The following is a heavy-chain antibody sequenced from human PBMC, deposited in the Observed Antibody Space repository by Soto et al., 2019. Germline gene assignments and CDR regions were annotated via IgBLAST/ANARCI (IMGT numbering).Heavy chain of an antibody. V-gene: IGHV4-30-2*01. CDR2: IYHSGST. Sequence: SETLSLTCAVSGGSISSGGYSWSWIRQPPGKGLEWIGYIYHSGSTYYNPSLKSRVTISVDRSKNQFSLKLSSVTAADTAVYYCARGPRGFRADYGAQNYYYYYGMDVWGQGTTVTVSS. CDR3: ARGPRGFRADYGAQNYYYYYGMDV. CDR1: GGSISSGGYS. D-gene: IGHD4-17*01. J-gene: IGHJ6*02.